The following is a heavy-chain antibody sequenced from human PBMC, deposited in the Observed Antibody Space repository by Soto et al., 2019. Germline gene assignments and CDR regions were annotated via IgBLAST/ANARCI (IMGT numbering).Heavy chain of an antibody. V-gene: IGHV1-18*01. J-gene: IGHJ4*02. CDR3: ARPHSGSYYMYYFDY. CDR2: ISAYNGNT. CDR1: GYTFTSYG. D-gene: IGHD3-10*01. Sequence: EASVKVSCKASGYTFTSYGISWVRQAPGQGLEWMGWISAYNGNTNYAQKLQGRVTMTTDTSTSTAYMELRSLRSDDTAVYYCARPHSGSYYMYYFDYWGQGTLVTVSS.